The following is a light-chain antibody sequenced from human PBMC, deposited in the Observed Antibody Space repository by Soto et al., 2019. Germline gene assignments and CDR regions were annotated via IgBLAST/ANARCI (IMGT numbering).Light chain of an antibody. Sequence: EIGMTQSPATLSVSPGETATLSCRASQSVRDNLAWYQQKPGQAPRLLIYGASFRATGIPARFSGSGSGTEFTLTISSLQSEDFAVYYCQHYNSWPPLFGPGTKVDIK. CDR3: QHYNSWPPL. V-gene: IGKV3-15*01. CDR1: QSVRDN. CDR2: GAS. J-gene: IGKJ3*01.